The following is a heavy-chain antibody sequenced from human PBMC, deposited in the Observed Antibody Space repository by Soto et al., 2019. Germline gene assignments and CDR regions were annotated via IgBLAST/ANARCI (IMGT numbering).Heavy chain of an antibody. V-gene: IGHV3-30*18. J-gene: IGHJ5*02. D-gene: IGHD3-22*01. CDR2: ISYDGINK. CDR1: GFTFSSYG. Sequence: QVQLVESGGGVVQPGRSLRLSCAASGFTFSSYGMHWVRQAPGKGLEWVAVISYDGINKYYTDSVKGRFTISRDNSKNTLFLQLNSLRGHDTAVYYCAKALRTPGPFYYDSSGYLPRCSWCQRTLVTVSS. CDR3: AKALRTPGPFYYDSSGYLPRCS.